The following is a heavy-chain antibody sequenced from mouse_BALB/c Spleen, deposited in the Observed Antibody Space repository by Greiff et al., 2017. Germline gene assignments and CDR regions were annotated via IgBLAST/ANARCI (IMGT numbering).Heavy chain of an antibody. CDR2: IWGDGST. Sequence: QVQLKESGPGLVAPSQSLSITCTVSGFSLTGYGVNWVRQPPGKGLEWLGMIWGDGSTDYNSALKSRLSISKDNSKSQVFLKMNSLQTDDTARYYCAIAKFITTAILDYWGQGTTLTVSS. J-gene: IGHJ2*01. V-gene: IGHV2-6-7*01. CDR1: GFSLTGYG. CDR3: AIAKFITTAILDY. D-gene: IGHD1-2*01.